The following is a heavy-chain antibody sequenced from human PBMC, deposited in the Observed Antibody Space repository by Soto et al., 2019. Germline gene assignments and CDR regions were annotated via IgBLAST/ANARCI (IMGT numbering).Heavy chain of an antibody. CDR1: GYTFTSYD. CDR2: INTNSGNR. D-gene: IGHD4-17*01. J-gene: IGHJ4*02. CDR3: ARVYGDADY. V-gene: IGHV1-8*01. Sequence: QVHLEQSGAEVKRPGASVKVSCKTSGYTFTSYDINWVRQATGQGLEWMGWINTNSGNRGYAQKFQGRVTMTRDTSISTAYMELSSLRSEDSAVYYSARVYGDADYWGQGTLVTVSS.